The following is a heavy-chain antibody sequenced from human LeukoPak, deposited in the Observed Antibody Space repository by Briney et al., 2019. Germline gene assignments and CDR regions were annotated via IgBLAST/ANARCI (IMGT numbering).Heavy chain of an antibody. CDR1: GFTFNTYG. CDR2: ILYDGSNE. D-gene: IGHD3-16*02. J-gene: IGHJ4*02. Sequence: PGGSLRLSCAASGFTFNTYGMHWVRQAPGKGLEWVAVILYDGSNENYADSVKGRLTISRDNSKNTLYLQLNSLRAEDTAVYYCAKGRYTKDYFDYWGQGTLVTVSS. CDR3: AKGRYTKDYFDY. V-gene: IGHV3-30*18.